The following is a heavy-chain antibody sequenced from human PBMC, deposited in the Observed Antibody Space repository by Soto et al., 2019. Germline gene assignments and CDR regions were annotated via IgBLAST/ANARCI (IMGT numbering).Heavy chain of an antibody. CDR3: ARDGLVTTAGVDFDY. D-gene: IGHD4-4*01. CDR2: IKSDGSIT. J-gene: IGHJ4*02. Sequence: EVQLAESGGGLVQPGGSLRLSCAASGFTFSSYWMHWVRQAPGKGLVWVSRIKSDGSITTYADSVKGRFTISRDNAKNTLYLQMNSLRAEDTAVYYCARDGLVTTAGVDFDYWGQGTLVTASS. V-gene: IGHV3-74*03. CDR1: GFTFSSYW.